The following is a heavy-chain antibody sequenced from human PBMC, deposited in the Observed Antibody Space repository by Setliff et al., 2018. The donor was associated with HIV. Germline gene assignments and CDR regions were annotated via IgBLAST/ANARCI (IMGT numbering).Heavy chain of an antibody. CDR2: IYHSGSI. CDR3: ARHDGSGRHLLDY. D-gene: IGHD3-10*01. CDR1: AYSINSGYY. J-gene: IGHJ4*02. Sequence: PSETLSLTCAVSAYSINSGYYWGWIRQPPGKGLEWIGSIYHSGSIYYNPSLKSRVTISVDTSKNQFSLKLSSVTAADTAVYYCARHDGSGRHLLDYWGQGTLVTVSS. V-gene: IGHV4-38-2*01.